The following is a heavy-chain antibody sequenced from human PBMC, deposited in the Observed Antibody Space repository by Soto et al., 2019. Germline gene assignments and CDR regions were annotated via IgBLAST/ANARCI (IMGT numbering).Heavy chain of an antibody. CDR3: ARRSASDDGDNHHPDYLDY. Sequence: SETLSLTCTVSGVSITSSSYYWVWIRQPPWKGLEWIGSISYSGRTYHNPSLQGRVTVSVDTSKNQFSLKLTSVTAADTGVYYGARRSASDDGDNHHPDYLDYWGQGSLVTVSS. D-gene: IGHD2-21*01. J-gene: IGHJ4*02. V-gene: IGHV4-39*01. CDR1: GVSITSSSYY. CDR2: ISYSGRT.